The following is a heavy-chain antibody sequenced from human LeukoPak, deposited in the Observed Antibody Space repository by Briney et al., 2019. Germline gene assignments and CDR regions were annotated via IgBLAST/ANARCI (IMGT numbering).Heavy chain of an antibody. Sequence: SGTLSLSCAVSGGSFNSYTNYWVCIRQPAGKGLEWIVRIYTSGSINYYPSLESRVTISVDTYKNQFSLKLSSVTAADTAVYYCARVIPPRYSYVYFLDVERWGQGTLVTVS. D-gene: IGHD5-18*01. J-gene: IGHJ5*02. CDR1: GGSFNSYTNY. CDR2: IYTSGSI. CDR3: ARVIPPRYSYVYFLDVER. V-gene: IGHV4-61*02.